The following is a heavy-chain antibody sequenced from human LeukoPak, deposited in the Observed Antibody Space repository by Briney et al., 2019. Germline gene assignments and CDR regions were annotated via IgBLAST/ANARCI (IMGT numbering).Heavy chain of an antibody. D-gene: IGHD2-2*01. CDR3: GGTYCSSTSCYP. CDR2: INPNSGGT. CDR1: GCTFTGYY. V-gene: IGHV1-2*02. Sequence: ASVKVSCKASGCTFTGYYMHWVRQAPGQGLEWMGWINPNSGGTNYAQKFQGRVTMTRDTSISTAYMELSRLRSDDTAVYYCGGTYCSSTSCYPWGQGTLVTVSS. J-gene: IGHJ5*02.